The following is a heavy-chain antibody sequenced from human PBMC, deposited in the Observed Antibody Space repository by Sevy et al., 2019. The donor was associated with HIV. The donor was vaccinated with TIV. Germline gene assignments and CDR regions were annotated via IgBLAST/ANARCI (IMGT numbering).Heavy chain of an antibody. CDR1: GFTFSDYY. V-gene: IGHV3-11*01. J-gene: IGHJ3*02. CDR2: ISSSGNTI. Sequence: GGSLRLSCAASGFTFSDYYMSWIRQAPGKGLEWVSYISSSGNTIYYAHSVKGRFTISRDNAKNSLYLQMNSLRAEETAVYYCARGGWTYYYDSSGYYSRAFDIWGQGTMVTVSS. D-gene: IGHD3-22*01. CDR3: ARGGWTYYYDSSGYYSRAFDI.